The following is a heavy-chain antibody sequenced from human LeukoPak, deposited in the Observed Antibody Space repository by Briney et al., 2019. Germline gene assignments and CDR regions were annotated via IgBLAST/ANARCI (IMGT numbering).Heavy chain of an antibody. CDR2: INHGGST. D-gene: IGHD3-22*01. V-gene: IGHV4-34*01. CDR3: ARGRRRLYYDSSGYFNFDY. J-gene: IGHJ4*02. CDR1: GGSFSGYY. Sequence: SETLSLTCAVYGGSFSGYYWSWIRQPPGKGLEWIGEINHGGSTNYNPSLKSRVTISVDTSKNQFSLKLSSVTAADTAVYYCARGRRRLYYDSSGYFNFDYWGQGTLVTVSS.